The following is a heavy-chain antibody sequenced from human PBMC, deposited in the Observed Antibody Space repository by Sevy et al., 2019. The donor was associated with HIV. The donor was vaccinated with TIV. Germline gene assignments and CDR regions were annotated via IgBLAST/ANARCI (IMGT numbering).Heavy chain of an antibody. CDR2: IRNKAYDGTT. CDR1: GFTFGDYA. Sequence: GGSLRLSCKASGFTFGDYAMSWFRQAPGKGLEWVGFIRNKAYDGTTEYAASVKGRFTISREDSKSIAYLQMNSLKTEDKDVYYCTRDPTEGIAVAGNWYDPWGQGTLVTVSS. D-gene: IGHD6-19*01. CDR3: TRDPTEGIAVAGNWYDP. V-gene: IGHV3-49*03. J-gene: IGHJ5*02.